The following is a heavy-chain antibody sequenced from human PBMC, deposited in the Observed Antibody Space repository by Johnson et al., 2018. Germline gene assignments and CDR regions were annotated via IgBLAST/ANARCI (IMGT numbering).Heavy chain of an antibody. CDR2: VYYSGST. D-gene: IGHD1-26*01. CDR3: ARVISGNFHDAFDI. V-gene: IGHV4-59*01. J-gene: IGHJ3*02. CDR1: GGSISNYY. Sequence: QVQLQESGPGLVNPSETLSLICTVSGGSISNYYWGWIRQPPGKGLEWIGYVYYSGSTNYNPSLKSRVTISVDTSKNQFSLKLSSVTAADTAMYYCARVISGNFHDAFDIWGQGTMVTVSS.